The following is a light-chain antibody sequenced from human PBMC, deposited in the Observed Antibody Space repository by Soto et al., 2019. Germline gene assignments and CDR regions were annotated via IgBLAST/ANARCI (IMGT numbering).Light chain of an antibody. CDR2: DVN. Sequence: QSVLTQPPSASGSPGQSVTISCTGTSSDVGAYNYVSWYQQHPGRAPRRIIYDVNQRPSGVPDRFSGSKSGNTASLTVSGLQAEDEADYYCSSYAKSNTYVFGTGTKLTV. CDR3: SSYAKSNTYV. CDR1: SSDVGAYNY. J-gene: IGLJ1*01. V-gene: IGLV2-8*01.